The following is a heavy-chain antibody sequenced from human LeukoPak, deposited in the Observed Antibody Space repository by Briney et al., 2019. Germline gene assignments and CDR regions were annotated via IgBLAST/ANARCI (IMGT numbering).Heavy chain of an antibody. CDR3: ARHPGVGSSWYGWFDP. Sequence: GESLKISCKGSGYSFTSYWISWVRQMPGKGLEWMGRFDPSDSYTNYSPSFQGHVTISADKSISTAYLQWSSLKASDTAMYYCARHPGVGSSWYGWFDPWGQGTLVTVSS. V-gene: IGHV5-10-1*01. D-gene: IGHD6-13*01. CDR1: GYSFTSYW. J-gene: IGHJ5*02. CDR2: FDPSDSYT.